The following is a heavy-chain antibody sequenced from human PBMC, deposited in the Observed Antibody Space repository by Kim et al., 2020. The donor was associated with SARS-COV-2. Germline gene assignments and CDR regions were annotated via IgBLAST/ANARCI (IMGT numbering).Heavy chain of an antibody. V-gene: IGHV4-59*08. Sequence: SETLSLTCTVSGGSISGYYWSWIRQPPGKGLEWIGYIYYSGSTNYNPSLKSRVTISVDTSKNQFSLKLSSVTAADTAVYYCARQSNRITIFGVVIIPGVMDVWGQGTTVTVSS. CDR1: GGSISGYY. CDR3: ARQSNRITIFGVVIIPGVMDV. CDR2: IYYSGST. J-gene: IGHJ6*02. D-gene: IGHD3-3*01.